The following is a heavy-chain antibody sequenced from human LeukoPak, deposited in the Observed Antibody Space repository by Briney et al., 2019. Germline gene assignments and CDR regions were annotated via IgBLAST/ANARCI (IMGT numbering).Heavy chain of an antibody. D-gene: IGHD6-19*01. CDR2: ISGSGGST. J-gene: IGHJ4*02. Sequence: GGSLRLSRAASGFTFSSYAMSWVRQAPGKGLEWVSAISGSGGSTYYAVSVKGRFTISRDNSKNTLHLQMNSLRAEDTAVYYCAKAIAVAGTSLDYWGQGTLVTVSS. CDR3: AKAIAVAGTSLDY. V-gene: IGHV3-23*01. CDR1: GFTFSSYA.